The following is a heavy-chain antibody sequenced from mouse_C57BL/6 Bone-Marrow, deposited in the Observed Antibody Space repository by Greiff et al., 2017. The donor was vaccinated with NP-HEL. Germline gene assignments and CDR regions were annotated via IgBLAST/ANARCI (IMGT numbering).Heavy chain of an antibody. Sequence: VKLQQPGAELVMPGASVKLSCKASGYTFTSYWMHWVKQRPGQGLEWIGEIDPSDSYTNYNQKFKGKSTLTVDKSSSTAYMQLSSLTSEDSAVYYCASLYYSKGYFDVWGTGTTVTVSS. CDR2: IDPSDSYT. CDR3: ASLYYSKGYFDV. J-gene: IGHJ1*03. D-gene: IGHD2-5*01. CDR1: GYTFTSYW. V-gene: IGHV1-69*01.